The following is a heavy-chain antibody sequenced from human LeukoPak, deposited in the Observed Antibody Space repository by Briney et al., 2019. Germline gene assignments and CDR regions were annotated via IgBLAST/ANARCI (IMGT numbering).Heavy chain of an antibody. Sequence: GGSLRLSCAASGFSFRNSWMSWVRQAPGKGLEWVSVIYSGGSTYYADSVKGRFTISRDNSKNTLYLQMNSLRAEDTAVYYCARSLPVGWFDPWGQGTLVTVSS. J-gene: IGHJ5*02. CDR2: IYSGGST. V-gene: IGHV3-53*01. CDR1: GFSFRNSW. CDR3: ARSLPVGWFDP.